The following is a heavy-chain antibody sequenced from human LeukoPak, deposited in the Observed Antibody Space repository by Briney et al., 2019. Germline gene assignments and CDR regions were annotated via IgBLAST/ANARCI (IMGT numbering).Heavy chain of an antibody. J-gene: IGHJ4*02. CDR2: INPNSGGT. CDR1: GYTFTGYY. CDR3: ARGEYSSSWDHYYFDY. V-gene: IGHV1-2*06. D-gene: IGHD6-13*01. Sequence: ASVKVSCKASGYTFTGYYMHWVRQAPGQGLEWLGRINPNSGGTNYAQTFQGRVTMTRDTSITTAYLEVGSLRSDDTAVYYCARGEYSSSWDHYYFDYWGQGTLVTVSS.